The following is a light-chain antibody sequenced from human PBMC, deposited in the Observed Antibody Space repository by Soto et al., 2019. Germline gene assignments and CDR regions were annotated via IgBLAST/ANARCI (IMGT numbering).Light chain of an antibody. V-gene: IGKV1-5*02. J-gene: IGKJ1*01. Sequence: DIQMTQSPSTLSASVGDRVTIVCRASQSVSDWLAWYQQRPGKAPKVLIYGASSLESGVPSRFSGSGSGTEFTLTISGLQPDDFATYYCQQYNSYPWTFGQGTKVEIK. CDR1: QSVSDW. CDR2: GAS. CDR3: QQYNSYPWT.